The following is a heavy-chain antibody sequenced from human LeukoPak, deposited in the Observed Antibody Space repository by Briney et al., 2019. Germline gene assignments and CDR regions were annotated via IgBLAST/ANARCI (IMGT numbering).Heavy chain of an antibody. CDR3: ARVGVNYDYVWGSYRYSVWFDP. CDR1: GGSFSGYY. CDR2: INHSGST. J-gene: IGHJ5*02. Sequence: SETLSLTCAVYGGSFSGYYWSWVRQPPGKGLEWIGEINHSGSTNYNPSLKSRVTISVDTSKNQFSLKLSSVTAADTAVYYCARVGVNYDYVWGSYRYSVWFDPWGQGTLVTVSS. D-gene: IGHD3-16*02. V-gene: IGHV4-34*01.